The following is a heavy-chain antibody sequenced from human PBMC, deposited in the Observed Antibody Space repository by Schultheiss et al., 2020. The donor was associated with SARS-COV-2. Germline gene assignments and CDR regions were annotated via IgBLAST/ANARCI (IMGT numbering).Heavy chain of an antibody. J-gene: IGHJ4*02. V-gene: IGHV3-15*07. Sequence: GESLKISCAASGFTFSNAWMNWVRQAPGKGLEWVGRIKSKTDGGTTDYAAPVKGRFIISRDDSKNTLYLQMNSLKTEDTAVYYCTTDLWDDSSGNDYWGQGTLVTVSS. D-gene: IGHD3-22*01. CDR1: GFTFSNAW. CDR2: IKSKTDGGTT. CDR3: TTDLWDDSSGNDY.